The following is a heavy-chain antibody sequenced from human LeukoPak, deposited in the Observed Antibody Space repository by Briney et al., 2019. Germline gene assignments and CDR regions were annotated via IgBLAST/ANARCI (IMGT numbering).Heavy chain of an antibody. CDR1: GFTFSSYA. J-gene: IGHJ4*02. V-gene: IGHV3-30-3*01. D-gene: IGHD5-18*01. Sequence: GGSLRLSCAASGFTFSSYAMHWVRQAPGKGLEWVAVISYDGSNKYYADSVKGRFTISRDNSKNTLYLQMNSLRAEDTAVYYCAVGYKYGQLFDYWGQGALVTVSS. CDR3: AVGYKYGQLFDY. CDR2: ISYDGSNK.